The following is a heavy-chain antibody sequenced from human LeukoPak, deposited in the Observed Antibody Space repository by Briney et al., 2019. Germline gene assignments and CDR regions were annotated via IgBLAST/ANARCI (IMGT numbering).Heavy chain of an antibody. Sequence: GGSLRLSCAASGFTVSSNYMSWVRQAPGKGLEGVSVIYSGGSTYYADSVKGRFTISRDSSKNTLYLQMNSLRAEDTAVYYCARWGGRAAAGTYYYYGMDVWGQGTTVTVSS. V-gene: IGHV3-53*01. D-gene: IGHD6-13*01. CDR2: IYSGGST. CDR1: GFTVSSNY. J-gene: IGHJ6*02. CDR3: ARWGGRAAAGTYYYYGMDV.